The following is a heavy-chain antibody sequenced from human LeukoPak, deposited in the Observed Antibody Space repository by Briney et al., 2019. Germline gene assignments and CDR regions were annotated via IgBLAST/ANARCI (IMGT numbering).Heavy chain of an antibody. CDR3: ARDKSIATRPIFDY. CDR2: ISGSGDSA. CDR1: GFTFTTYA. D-gene: IGHD6-6*01. J-gene: IGHJ4*02. Sequence: EGSLRLSCAASGFTFTTYAMTWVRQAPGKGLEWVSFISGSGDSAYYADSVKGRFTISRDYSKNTLYLQMNSLRAEDTAIYYCARDKSIATRPIFDYWGQGTLVTVSS. V-gene: IGHV3-23*01.